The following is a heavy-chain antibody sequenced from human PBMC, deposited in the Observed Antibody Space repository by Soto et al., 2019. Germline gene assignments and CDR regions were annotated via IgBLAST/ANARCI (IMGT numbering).Heavy chain of an antibody. D-gene: IGHD6-13*01. Sequence: GVSLRLSCAASGFTFSSYAMHWVGHAPGKGLEWVAVMSYGGSNKYYADSVKGRFTISRDNSNHTLYLQMNSLRAEDTAVYHCPRDTSPYSTASPPRHFAYWAQGPLVTVSS. V-gene: IGHV3-30-3*01. J-gene: IGHJ4*02. CDR2: MSYGGSNK. CDR3: PRDTSPYSTASPPRHFAY. CDR1: GFTFSSYA.